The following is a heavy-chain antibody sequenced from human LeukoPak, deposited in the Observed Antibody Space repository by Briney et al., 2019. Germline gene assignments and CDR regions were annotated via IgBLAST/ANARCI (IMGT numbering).Heavy chain of an antibody. J-gene: IGHJ5*02. CDR1: GDSISSYY. Sequence: SETLSLTCSVSGDSISSYYWSWSRQPPGKGLEWIGYIYSSGSTKYNPSLKSRVTISIDTSRNQFSLTVHSVTAADTAMYYCARHPRSCTGGGTCYSWFDASGQGTLVTVSS. CDR3: ARHPRSCTGGGTCYSWFDA. V-gene: IGHV4-59*08. CDR2: IYSSGST. D-gene: IGHD2-15*01.